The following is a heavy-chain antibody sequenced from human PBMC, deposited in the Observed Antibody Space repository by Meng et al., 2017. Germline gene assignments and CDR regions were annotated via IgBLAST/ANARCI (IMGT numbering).Heavy chain of an antibody. CDR3: ARGPNRWTGFDY. Sequence: QVQLVQSGGGVKQPGASVKVSCKASGYTFTSYDINWVRQATGQGLEWMGWMNPNSGNTGYAQKFQGRVTMTRNTSISTAYMELSSLRSEDTAVYYCARGPNRWTGFDYWGQGTLVTVSS. CDR1: GYTFTSYD. CDR2: MNPNSGNT. J-gene: IGHJ4*02. D-gene: IGHD3/OR15-3a*01. V-gene: IGHV1-8*01.